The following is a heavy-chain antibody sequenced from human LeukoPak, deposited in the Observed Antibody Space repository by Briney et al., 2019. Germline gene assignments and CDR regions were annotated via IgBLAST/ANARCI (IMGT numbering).Heavy chain of an antibody. D-gene: IGHD3-16*02. V-gene: IGHV1-18*04. CDR1: GYTFTSYG. CDR3: ARANRMITFGGVIAELDY. Sequence: GASVKVSCKASGYTFTSYGISGVRQAPGQGLEGMGWISAYNGNTNYAQKLQGRVTMTTDTSTSTAYMELRSLRSDDTAVYYCARANRMITFGGVIAELDYWGQGTLVTVSS. J-gene: IGHJ4*02. CDR2: ISAYNGNT.